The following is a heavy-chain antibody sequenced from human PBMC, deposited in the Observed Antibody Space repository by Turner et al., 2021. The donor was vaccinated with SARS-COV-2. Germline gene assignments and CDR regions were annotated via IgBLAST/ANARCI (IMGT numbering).Heavy chain of an antibody. Sequence: EVQLVESGGGLIQPGGSLRLPCAASGFTVSSNYMNWVRQAPGKGLEWVSVIYSGGSTFYADSVKGRFTISRDNSKNTLYLQMNSLRAEDTAVYYCAREAPLGVNSMAFDYWGQGTLVTVSS. CDR3: AREAPLGVNSMAFDY. CDR2: IYSGGST. D-gene: IGHD3-10*01. V-gene: IGHV3-53*01. J-gene: IGHJ4*02. CDR1: GFTVSSNY.